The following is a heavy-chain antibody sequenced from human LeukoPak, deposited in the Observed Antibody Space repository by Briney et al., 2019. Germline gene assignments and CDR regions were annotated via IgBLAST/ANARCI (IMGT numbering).Heavy chain of an antibody. J-gene: IGHJ2*01. CDR1: GGSISSGDYY. CDR3: ARWLQSPSWYFDL. Sequence: SETLSLTCTVSGGSISSGDYYWRWIRQPPGKGLEWIGYIYYSGSTYYNPSLKSRVTISVDTSKNQFSLKLSSVTAADTAVYYCARWLQSPSWYFDLWGRGTLVTVSS. V-gene: IGHV4-30-4*01. CDR2: IYYSGST. D-gene: IGHD5-24*01.